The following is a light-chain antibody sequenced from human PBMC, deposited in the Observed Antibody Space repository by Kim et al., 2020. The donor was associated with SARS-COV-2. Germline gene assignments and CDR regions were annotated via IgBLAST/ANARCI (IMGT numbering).Light chain of an antibody. CDR2: WAA. CDR1: QDVLYRSHNKNY. J-gene: IGKJ4*01. CDR3: QQYYITPPT. Sequence: TTIHCESNQDVLYRSHNKNYLAGYQQKPGQPPKLLVYWAAARESGVPERFSGSGSGTDFTLTISSLQAEDGAVYYCQQYYITPPTLRGGSKVDI. V-gene: IGKV4-1*01.